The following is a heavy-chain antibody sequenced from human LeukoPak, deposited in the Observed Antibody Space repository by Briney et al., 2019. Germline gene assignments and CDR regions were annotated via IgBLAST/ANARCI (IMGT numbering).Heavy chain of an antibody. CDR3: ARRRDLYSGSYYPFDY. Sequence: GESLKISCKGSGYSFTSYWIGWVRQMPGKGLEWMGIIYPGDSDTRYSPSFQGQVTISADKSISTAYLQWSSLKASDTAIYYCARRRDLYSGSYYPFDYWGQGTLVTVSS. CDR1: GYSFTSYW. V-gene: IGHV5-51*01. D-gene: IGHD1-26*01. J-gene: IGHJ4*02. CDR2: IYPGDSDT.